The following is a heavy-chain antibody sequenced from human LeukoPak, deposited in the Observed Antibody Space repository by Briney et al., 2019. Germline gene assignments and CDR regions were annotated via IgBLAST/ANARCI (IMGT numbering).Heavy chain of an antibody. D-gene: IGHD6-13*01. V-gene: IGHV3-48*03. J-gene: IGHJ4*02. Sequence: GGSLRLSCAASGFTFSSYEMNWVRQAPGKGLEWVSNISSSGSTIYYADSVKGRFTISRDNAKYSLYLQMNSLRAEDTAVYYCARDSFRKAAEQNWGQGTLVTVSS. CDR2: ISSSGSTI. CDR1: GFTFSSYE. CDR3: ARDSFRKAAEQN.